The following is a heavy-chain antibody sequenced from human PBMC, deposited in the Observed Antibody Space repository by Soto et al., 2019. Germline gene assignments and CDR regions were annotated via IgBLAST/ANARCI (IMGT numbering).Heavy chain of an antibody. V-gene: IGHV1-46*01. CDR1: GYTFTHYY. J-gene: IGHJ4*02. CDR2: INPASGST. Sequence: QVQLVQSGAEVKKPGASVKLSCRTSGYTFTHYYIHWVRQAPGQGLEWLAIINPASGSTNYAQDFQGRVTLTMDTSTTTVDMELSGLRAEATDIFYCARALAAGDHWGQGTLVTVSS. D-gene: IGHD6-13*01. CDR3: ARALAAGDH.